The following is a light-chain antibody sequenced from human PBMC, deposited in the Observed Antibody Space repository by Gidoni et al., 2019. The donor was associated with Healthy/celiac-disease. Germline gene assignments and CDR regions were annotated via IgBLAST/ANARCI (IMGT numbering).Light chain of an antibody. CDR2: GAS. CDR3: QQYNNWPRWT. CDR1: QSVSSN. Sequence: EIVMTQSPATLSVSPGERATLSCRASQSVSSNLAWYQQKPGQAARLLIYGASTRATGIPARFSGSGSGTEFTLTISSLQSEDFAVYYCQQYNNWPRWTFGQGTKVEI. V-gene: IGKV3-15*01. J-gene: IGKJ1*01.